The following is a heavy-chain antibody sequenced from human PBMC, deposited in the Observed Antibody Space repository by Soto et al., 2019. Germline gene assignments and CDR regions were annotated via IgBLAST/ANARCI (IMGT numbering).Heavy chain of an antibody. J-gene: IGHJ4*02. V-gene: IGHV1-69*02. CDR2: IVPILGLA. CDR1: GGTFTSYT. CDR3: AWMQTYFDFWSGYSY. Sequence: SVKVSCKTSGGTFTSYTIGWVRQAPGQGLEWMGRIVPILGLASYAQKFQGRVTITAERSMCTAYMELSSLTSEDTAVYFCAWMQTYFDFWSGYSYWGPGTLVTVSS. D-gene: IGHD3-3*01.